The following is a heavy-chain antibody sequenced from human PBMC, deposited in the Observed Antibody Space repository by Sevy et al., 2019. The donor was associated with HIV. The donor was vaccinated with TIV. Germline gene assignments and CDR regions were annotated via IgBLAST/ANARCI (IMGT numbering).Heavy chain of an antibody. CDR3: AKRRVGGSYYFDY. CDR1: GFTFSSYA. CDR2: ISGSGGST. Sequence: GESLKISCAASGFTFSSYAMHWVRQAPGKGLEWVSAISGSGGSTYYADSVKGRFTISRDNSKNTLYLQMNSLRAEDTAVYYCAKRRVGGSYYFDYWGQGTLVTVSS. D-gene: IGHD1-26*01. V-gene: IGHV3-23*01. J-gene: IGHJ4*02.